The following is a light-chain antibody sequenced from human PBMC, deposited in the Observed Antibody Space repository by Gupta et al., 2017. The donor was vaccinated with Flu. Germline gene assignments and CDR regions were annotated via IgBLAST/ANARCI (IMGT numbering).Light chain of an antibody. CDR3: QSYDSSLSGWV. V-gene: IGLV1-40*01. Sequence: QSVLTQPPSVSRAPGQRVTISCTGSSSNIGAGYDVHWYQQLPGTAPKLRTYGNSNRPSGVPDRFSGSKSGTSASLAITGLQAEDEADYYCQSYDSSLSGWVFGGGTKLTVL. J-gene: IGLJ3*02. CDR1: SSNIGAGYD. CDR2: GNS.